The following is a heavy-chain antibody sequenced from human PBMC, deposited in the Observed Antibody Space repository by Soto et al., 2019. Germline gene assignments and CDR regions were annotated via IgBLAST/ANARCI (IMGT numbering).Heavy chain of an antibody. J-gene: IGHJ4*02. CDR2: ISSSSSTI. Sequence: GGSLRLSCAASGFTFSSYSMNWVRQAPGKGLEWVSYISSSSSTIYYADSVKGRFTISRDNAKNSLYLQMNSLRDEDTAVYYCARDLGEGYCSGGSCSVFDYWGQGTLVTVSS. D-gene: IGHD2-15*01. CDR3: ARDLGEGYCSGGSCSVFDY. V-gene: IGHV3-48*02. CDR1: GFTFSSYS.